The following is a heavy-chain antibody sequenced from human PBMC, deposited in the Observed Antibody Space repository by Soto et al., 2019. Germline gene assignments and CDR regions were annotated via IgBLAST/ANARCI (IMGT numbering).Heavy chain of an antibody. Sequence: ASVKVSCKASGYTFTSYGISWVRQAPGQGLEWMGWISAYNGNTNYAQKLQGRVTMTTDTSTSTAYMELRSLRSDDTAVYYCARASTDYYDSSVSFYFYYCDQGTLVTVSS. CDR3: ARASTDYYDSSVSFYFYY. J-gene: IGHJ4*02. CDR2: ISAYNGNT. V-gene: IGHV1-18*01. CDR1: GYTFTSYG. D-gene: IGHD3-22*01.